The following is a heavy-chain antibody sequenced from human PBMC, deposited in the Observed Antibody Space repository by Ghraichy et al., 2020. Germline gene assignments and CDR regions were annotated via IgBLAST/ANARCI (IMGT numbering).Heavy chain of an antibody. D-gene: IGHD2-2*01. V-gene: IGHV4-31*02. CDR3: AREVVSEPESHYFDY. J-gene: IGHJ4*02. CDR2: IYYSGST. Sequence: VKGLEWIGYIYYSGSTYYNPSLKSRVTISVDTSKNHFSLILSSVTAADTAVYYCAREVVSEPESHYFDYWGQGTLVTVSS.